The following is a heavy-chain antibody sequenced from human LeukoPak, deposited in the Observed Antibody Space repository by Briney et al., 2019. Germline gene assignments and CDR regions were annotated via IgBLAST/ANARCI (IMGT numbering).Heavy chain of an antibody. Sequence: SETLSLTCTVSGGSVSSGSYYGTWIRQPPGKGLEWIGYISYSGSTNYIPSLKSRVSISVDTSKNQFSLKLSSVTAADTAVYYCARDSPYAGASDIWGQGTLVTVSS. CDR3: ARDSPYAGASDI. CDR2: ISYSGST. CDR1: GGSVSSGSYY. D-gene: IGHD6-13*01. V-gene: IGHV4-61*01. J-gene: IGHJ3*02.